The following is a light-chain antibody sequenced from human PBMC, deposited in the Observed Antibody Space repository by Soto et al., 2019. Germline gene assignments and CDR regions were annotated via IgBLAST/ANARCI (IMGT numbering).Light chain of an antibody. J-gene: IGKJ5*01. V-gene: IGKV3-15*01. CDR2: GQX. Sequence: EIVLTQSPATLFLSRGERATFSXRASQSVIINLSWYQQTPGQXTRIIXXGQXTRATGIPARFIGSGSGKEFTLTISSLQSEYFSVYYCQQYNKWPTRTFGQGTRLDIK. CDR1: QSVIIN. CDR3: QQYNKWPTRT.